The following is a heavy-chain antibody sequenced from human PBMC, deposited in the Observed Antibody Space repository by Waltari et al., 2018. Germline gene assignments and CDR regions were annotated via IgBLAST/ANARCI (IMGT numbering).Heavy chain of an antibody. Sequence: QVQLQESGPGQVKPSETLSLTCSVSNGSITGFFWNWIRQSPGKGLEWIGYIYYTGSTYYNPSLKSRVTISVDTAKNQFSLRLNSVTAADTGVYYCARGRIHYTSNWFDPWGQGTLVTVSS. CDR2: IYYTGST. V-gene: IGHV4-59*01. J-gene: IGHJ5*02. CDR1: NGSITGFF. D-gene: IGHD3-10*01. CDR3: ARGRIHYTSNWFDP.